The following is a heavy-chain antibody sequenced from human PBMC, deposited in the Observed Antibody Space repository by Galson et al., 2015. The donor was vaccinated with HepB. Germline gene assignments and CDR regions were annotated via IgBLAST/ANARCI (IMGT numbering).Heavy chain of an antibody. J-gene: IGHJ4*02. D-gene: IGHD3-22*01. V-gene: IGHV3-33*06. Sequence: SLRLSGETSGFIFGNYGMHGVRQAPGKGLVWAEVKWYDGRAQKHGGSVRGRFTISRDNSRNTLYLQMSSLRVEDTALYYCAKLDSSGCSWGQGTLVTVSS. CDR1: GFIFGNYG. CDR3: AKLDSSGCS. CDR2: KWYDGRAQ.